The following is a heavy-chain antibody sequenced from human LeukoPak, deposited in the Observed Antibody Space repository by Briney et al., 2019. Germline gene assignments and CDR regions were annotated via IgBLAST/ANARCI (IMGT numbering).Heavy chain of an antibody. D-gene: IGHD4-17*01. CDR1: GFTFSSYA. CDR2: ISGSGGST. Sequence: GGSLRLSCAASGFTFSSYAMSWVRQAPGKGLEWVSAISGSGGSTYYADSAKGRFTISRDNSKNTLYLQMNSLRAEDTAVYYCAKEQAEYGKHPECFQHWGQGTLVTVSS. V-gene: IGHV3-23*01. J-gene: IGHJ1*01. CDR3: AKEQAEYGKHPECFQH.